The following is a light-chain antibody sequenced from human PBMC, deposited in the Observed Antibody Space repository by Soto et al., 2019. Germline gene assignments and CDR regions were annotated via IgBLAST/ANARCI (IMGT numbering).Light chain of an antibody. CDR2: LSSDGSH. Sequence: QAVVTQSPSASASLGASVKLTCTLSSGHSSYAIAWHQQQPEKGPRYLMKLSSDGSHSKGDGSPDRFSGSSSGAERYLTIASLQSEDEADYYCQTWDTGARVVFGGGTQLTVL. V-gene: IGLV4-69*01. J-gene: IGLJ2*01. CDR1: SGHSSYA. CDR3: QTWDTGARVV.